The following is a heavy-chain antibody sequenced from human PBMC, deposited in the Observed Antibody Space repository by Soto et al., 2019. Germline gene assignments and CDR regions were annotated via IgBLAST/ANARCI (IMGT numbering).Heavy chain of an antibody. CDR3: ASHGAITIFGVVTPYYYYGMDV. J-gene: IGHJ6*02. Sequence: SVKVSCKASGGTFSSYAISWVRQAPGQGLEWMGGIIPIFGTANYAQKFQGRVTITADESTSTAYMELSSLRAEDTAVYYCASHGAITIFGVVTPYYYYGMDVWGQGTTVTVSS. CDR2: IIPIFGTA. CDR1: GGTFSSYA. D-gene: IGHD3-3*01. V-gene: IGHV1-69*13.